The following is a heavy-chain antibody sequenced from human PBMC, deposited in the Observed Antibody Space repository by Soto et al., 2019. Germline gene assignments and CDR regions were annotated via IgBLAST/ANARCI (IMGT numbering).Heavy chain of an antibody. CDR1: GFIVSSNY. V-gene: IGHV3-53*01. Sequence: WGSLRLSCAFSGFIVSSNYMSWVRQAPGKGLEWVSVIYSGGNTYYADSVKGRFTISRDNSKNTLYLQMNSLRAEDTAVYYCARDLNYLDYWGQGTLVTVSS. CDR3: ARDLNYLDY. J-gene: IGHJ4*02. CDR2: IYSGGNT.